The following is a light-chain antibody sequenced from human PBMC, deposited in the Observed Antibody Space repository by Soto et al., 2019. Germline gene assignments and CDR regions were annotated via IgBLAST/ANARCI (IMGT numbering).Light chain of an antibody. Sequence: EIVMTQSPATLSVSPGERATLSCRASQSVSIDLAWYQQKPGQAPRLLIYGAFNRATGIPARFSGSGSGTDFTLTISSLEPEDSAIYYCQQRNIWPPVTFGQGTRLEIK. J-gene: IGKJ5*01. V-gene: IGKV3-11*01. CDR1: QSVSID. CDR3: QQRNIWPPVT. CDR2: GAF.